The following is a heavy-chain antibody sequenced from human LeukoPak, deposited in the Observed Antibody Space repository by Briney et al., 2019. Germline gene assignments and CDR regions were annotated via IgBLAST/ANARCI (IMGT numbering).Heavy chain of an antibody. CDR3: ARGDGSGSYYMYYYYGMDV. V-gene: IGHV4-59*11. CDR2: LYYSGST. J-gene: IGHJ6*02. D-gene: IGHD3-10*01. Sequence: PSETLSLTCTVSGGSISSHYWSWIRQSPGKGLEWIGYLYYSGSTKYNPSLKSRVTTSVDTSKNQFSLKLSSVTAADTAVYYCARGDGSGSYYMYYYYGMDVWGQGTTVTVSS. CDR1: GGSISSHY.